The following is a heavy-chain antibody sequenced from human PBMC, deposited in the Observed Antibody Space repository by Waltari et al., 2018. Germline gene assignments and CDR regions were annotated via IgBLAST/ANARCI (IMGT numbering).Heavy chain of an antibody. CDR2: IYSDGSNT. V-gene: IGHV3-74*01. CDR3: VRDSRYSMDV. J-gene: IGHJ6*02. D-gene: IGHD3-9*01. Sequence: EVQLVESGGGLVQSGGSLRLSCTASGFTFSDYWMHWVRQAPGKGLVWVSRIYSDGSNTIYADSVKGRFTISRDNAKNTLFLQLNSLRAEDTAVYYCVRDSRYSMDVWGQGTTVTVSS. CDR1: GFTFSDYW.